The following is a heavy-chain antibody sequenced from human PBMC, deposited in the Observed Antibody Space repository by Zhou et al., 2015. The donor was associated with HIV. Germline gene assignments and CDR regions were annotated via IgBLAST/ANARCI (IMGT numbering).Heavy chain of an antibody. CDR1: EGTFSNYA. CDR3: ARGGGYSYGLHFDY. Sequence: QVQLVQSGAEVKKPGSSVKVSCKPSEGTFSNYAISWVRQAPGQGLEWMGGITPVLGTAKYAQKFQGRVSFTADRSTSTAYMELRSLRSEDTAVYYCARGGGYSYGLHFDYWGQGTLVTVSS. D-gene: IGHD5-18*01. V-gene: IGHV1-69*06. CDR2: ITPVLGTA. J-gene: IGHJ4*02.